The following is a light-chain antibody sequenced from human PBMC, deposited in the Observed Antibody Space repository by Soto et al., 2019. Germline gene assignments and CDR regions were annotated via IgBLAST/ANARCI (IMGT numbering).Light chain of an antibody. CDR2: SAS. CDR3: QQSYSTPRT. Sequence: DIQMTQSPSSLSPSVGDRVTITCRASQSIGTSLNWYQQKPGKAPSLLIFSASSLHSGVPSRFSGSGSGTHFTLSFNTLQPEDFATYYCQQSYSTPRTFGQGTKLE. J-gene: IGKJ2*01. CDR1: QSIGTS. V-gene: IGKV1-39*01.